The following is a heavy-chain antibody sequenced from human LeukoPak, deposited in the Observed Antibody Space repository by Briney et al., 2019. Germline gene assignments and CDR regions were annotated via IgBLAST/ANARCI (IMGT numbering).Heavy chain of an antibody. J-gene: IGHJ5*02. CDR3: AGGHRNWLLSWFDP. V-gene: IGHV4-34*01. Sequence: SETLSLTCAVYGGSFSGYYWSWIRQPPGKGLEWIGEINDSEYTNYNPSLKSRVTISIDTSKNQFSLKLASVTAADTAVYYCAGGHRNWLLSWFDPWGRGTLVTVSS. CDR1: GGSFSGYY. CDR2: INDSEYT. D-gene: IGHD3-9*01.